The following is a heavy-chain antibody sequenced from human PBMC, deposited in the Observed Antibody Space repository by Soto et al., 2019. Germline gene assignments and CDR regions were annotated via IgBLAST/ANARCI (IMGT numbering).Heavy chain of an antibody. V-gene: IGHV4-34*01. CDR1: GGSFSGYY. CDR3: ARTKATSSDY. CDR2: INHSGST. J-gene: IGHJ4*02. D-gene: IGHD5-12*01. Sequence: LSLTCAVHGGSFSGYYWSWIRQPPGKGLEWIGEINHSGSTNYNPSLKSRVTISVDTSKNQFSLKLSSVTAADTAVYYCARTKATSSDYRGQGTLVTDSS.